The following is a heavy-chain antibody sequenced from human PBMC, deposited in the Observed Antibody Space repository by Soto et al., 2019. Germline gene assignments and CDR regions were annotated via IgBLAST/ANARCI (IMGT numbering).Heavy chain of an antibody. D-gene: IGHD1-1*01. V-gene: IGHV3-21*02. CDR3: AAGTDTSMEQGADY. CDR1: GFTVSDHS. Sequence: EVQLVESGGGLVKPGGSLRLSCAASGFTVSDHSMNWVRQAPGKGWEWGSSISTTGRYIYYADSMAGRFTISRDNAKTSLYLQIHSRRGEDTTVYYCAAGTDTSMEQGADYWGQVTLVTVSS. J-gene: IGHJ4*02. CDR2: ISTTGRYI.